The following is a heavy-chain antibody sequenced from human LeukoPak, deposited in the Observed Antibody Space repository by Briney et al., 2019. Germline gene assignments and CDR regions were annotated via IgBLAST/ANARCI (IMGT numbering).Heavy chain of an antibody. J-gene: IGHJ4*02. CDR2: IRYDGSNK. CDR1: GYTFSSYG. CDR3: AKDRRGDGRLVTFDC. V-gene: IGHV3-30*02. Sequence: GGSLRLSCAVCGYTFSSYGMQWVRQARGRGLEWLAFIRYDGSNKYYAHSVKGRLPISRDNSKNTLYLQMNSLRAEDTAVYYCAKDRRGDGRLVTFDCWGQGTLVTVSS. D-gene: IGHD4-23*01.